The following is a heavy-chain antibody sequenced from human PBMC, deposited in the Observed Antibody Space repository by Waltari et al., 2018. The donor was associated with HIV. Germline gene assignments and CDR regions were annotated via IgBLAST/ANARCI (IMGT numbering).Heavy chain of an antibody. CDR3: ARLDCSGGTCSPFDP. CDR1: GGSVFSSVSY. D-gene: IGHD2-15*01. Sequence: QLQLQESGPGLVKPSETLSLTCTVSGGSVFSSVSYWGWIRQPHGRGLEWIGTLSYTGNTYYNPSLQSRVTISVGVSKNQFSLKLGSVSSSDTAVYYCARLDCSGGTCSPFDPWGQGTLVTVSS. CDR2: LSYTGNT. J-gene: IGHJ5*01. V-gene: IGHV4-39*01.